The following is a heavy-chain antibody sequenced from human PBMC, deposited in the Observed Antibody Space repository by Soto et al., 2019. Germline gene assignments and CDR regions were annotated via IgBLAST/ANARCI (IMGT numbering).Heavy chain of an antibody. CDR1: GFTLTSSA. J-gene: IGHJ5*02. CDR2: IVVGSGNT. D-gene: IGHD3-3*01. V-gene: IGHV1-58*02. CDR3: AASDFWSGSNWFDP. Sequence: SVKVPCKASGFTLTSSAMQWVRQARGQRLEWIGWIVVGSGNTNYAQKFQERVTITRDMSTSTAYMELSSLRSEDTAVYYCAASDFWSGSNWFDPWGQGTLVTVSS.